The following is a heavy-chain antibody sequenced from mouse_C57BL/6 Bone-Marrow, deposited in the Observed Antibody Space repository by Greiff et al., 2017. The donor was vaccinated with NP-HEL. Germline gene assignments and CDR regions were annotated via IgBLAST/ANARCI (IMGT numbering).Heavy chain of an antibody. V-gene: IGHV14-1*02. J-gene: IGHJ1*01. CDR1: GFNITDYY. CDR3: AAYYRYDRYFDV. CDR2: IDPENGNT. Sequence: EVMLVESGAELVRPGALVKLSCKASGFNITDYYMHWVKQRPEQGLEWIGWIDPENGNTIYDPKFQGKATITADTSSNTAYLQLSSLTSEDTAVYYCAAYYRYDRYFDVWGAGTTVTVSS. D-gene: IGHD2-14*01.